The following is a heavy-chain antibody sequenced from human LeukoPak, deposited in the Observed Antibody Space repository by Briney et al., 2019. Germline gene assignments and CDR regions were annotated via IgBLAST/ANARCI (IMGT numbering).Heavy chain of an antibody. CDR3: ATLNSFGHDY. Sequence: GGSLRLSCAASGFTFSSFWMHWVRQPPGKGLVWVSRIDTDGRTTTYADSVKGRFTISRDNARNTVYLQINSLRAEDTAVYYCATLNSFGHDYWGQGILVTASS. CDR1: GFTFSSFW. CDR2: IDTDGRTT. D-gene: IGHD5-18*01. V-gene: IGHV3-74*01. J-gene: IGHJ4*02.